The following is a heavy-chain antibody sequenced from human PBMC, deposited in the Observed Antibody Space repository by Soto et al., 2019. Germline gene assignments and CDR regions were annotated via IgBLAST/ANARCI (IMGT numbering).Heavy chain of an antibody. D-gene: IGHD6-6*01. CDR3: ARRTDSSSSRYYYMDV. V-gene: IGHV4-59*08. Sequence: SETLSLTCTVSGGSISSYYWSWIRQPPGKGLEWIGYIYYSGSTNYNPSLKSRVTISVDTSKNQFSLKLSSVTAADTAVYYCARRTDSSSSRYYYMDVWGKGTTVTVS. J-gene: IGHJ6*03. CDR2: IYYSGST. CDR1: GGSISSYY.